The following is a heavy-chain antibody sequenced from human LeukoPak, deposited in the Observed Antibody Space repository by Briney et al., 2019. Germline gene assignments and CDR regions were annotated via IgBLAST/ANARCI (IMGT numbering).Heavy chain of an antibody. CDR2: IYWNDDK. CDR3: AHRGDITMVRGVSPIRGWFDP. CDR1: GFSLSTSGVG. D-gene: IGHD3-10*01. Sequence: SGPTLVKPTQTLTLTCTFSGFSLSTSGVGVGWIRQPPGRALEWLAVIYWNDDKRYSPVLKSRLTITKDTSKNQVVLTMTNMDPVDTATYYCAHRGDITMVRGVSPIRGWFDPWGQGTLVTVSS. J-gene: IGHJ5*02. V-gene: IGHV2-5*01.